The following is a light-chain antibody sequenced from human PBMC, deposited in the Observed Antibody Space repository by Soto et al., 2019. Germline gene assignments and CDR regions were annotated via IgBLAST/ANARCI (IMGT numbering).Light chain of an antibody. CDR3: SSYTSSGTLV. J-gene: IGLJ1*01. Sequence: QSALTQPASVSGSPGQSITISCTGTSSDVGGYNYVSWYQQHPGKAPKLMIYEVSNRPSGVSNRFSGSKSGNTASLTISGLQAEDEADSYCSSYTSSGTLVFGTGTKVTVL. CDR1: SSDVGGYNY. V-gene: IGLV2-14*01. CDR2: EVS.